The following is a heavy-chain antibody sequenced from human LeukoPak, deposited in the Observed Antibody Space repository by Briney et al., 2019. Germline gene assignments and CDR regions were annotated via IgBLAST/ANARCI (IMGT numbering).Heavy chain of an antibody. D-gene: IGHD3-22*01. CDR2: ISSSGSTI. Sequence: GGSLRLSCAASGFTFSDYYMSWIRQAAGKGLEWVSYISSSGSTIYYADSVKGRFTISRDNAKNSLYLQMSSLRAEDTAVYYCASSGYDSTHDYWGQGTLVTVSS. CDR3: ASSGYDSTHDY. J-gene: IGHJ4*02. V-gene: IGHV3-11*04. CDR1: GFTFSDYY.